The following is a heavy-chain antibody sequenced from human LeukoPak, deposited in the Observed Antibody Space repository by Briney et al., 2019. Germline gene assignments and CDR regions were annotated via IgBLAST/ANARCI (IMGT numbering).Heavy chain of an antibody. Sequence: ASVKVSCKASGYTFTSYGISWVRQAPGQGLEWMGWISAYNGNTNYAQKLQGRVTITTDTSTSTAYMELRSLRSDDTAVYYCARDLIAVAGSGNWFDPWGQGTLVTVSS. D-gene: IGHD6-19*01. CDR3: ARDLIAVAGSGNWFDP. J-gene: IGHJ5*02. CDR2: ISAYNGNT. CDR1: GYTFTSYG. V-gene: IGHV1-18*01.